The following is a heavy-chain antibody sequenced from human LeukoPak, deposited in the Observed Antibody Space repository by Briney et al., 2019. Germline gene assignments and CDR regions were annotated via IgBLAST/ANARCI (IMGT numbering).Heavy chain of an antibody. D-gene: IGHD3-3*01. J-gene: IGHJ3*02. V-gene: IGHV4-38-2*01. CDR3: ARRYYDFWSGYFTGAFDI. CDR2: IYHSGST. CDR1: GYSISSGYY. Sequence: PSETLSLTCAVSGYSISSGYYWGWIRHPSGNGLEWIGSIYHSGSTYYNPSLKSRVTISVDTSKNQFSLKLSSVTAADTAVYYCARRYYDFWSGYFTGAFDIWGQGTMVTVSS.